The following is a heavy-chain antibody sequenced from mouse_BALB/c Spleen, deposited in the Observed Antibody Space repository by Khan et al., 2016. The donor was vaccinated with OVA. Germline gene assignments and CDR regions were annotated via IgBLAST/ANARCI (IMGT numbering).Heavy chain of an antibody. CDR2: ISYSGTS. CDR1: GFSITSDYA. D-gene: IGHD1-3*01. Sequence: EVQLQESGPGLVKPSQSLSLTCTVTGFSITSDYAWNWIRQFPGNKLEWMGYISYSGTSSYNPSLRSRISINRDPSKNKLSLQLNSVTTEDTATYYCAREGFPSSWYFDVWGAGTTVTVSS. CDR3: AREGFPSSWYFDV. J-gene: IGHJ1*01. V-gene: IGHV3-2*02.